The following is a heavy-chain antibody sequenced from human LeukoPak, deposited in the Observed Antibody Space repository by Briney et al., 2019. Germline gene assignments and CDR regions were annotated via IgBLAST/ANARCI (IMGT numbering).Heavy chain of an antibody. CDR1: GGSISSGDYY. J-gene: IGHJ5*02. D-gene: IGHD6-13*01. Sequence: PSETLSLTCTVSGGSISSGDYYWSWIRQPPGKGLEWIGYIYYSGSTYYNPSLKSRVTISVDTSKNQFSLKLSSVTAADTAVYYCARDMAAAYNWFDPWGQGTLVIVSS. CDR2: IYYSGST. CDR3: ARDMAAAYNWFDP. V-gene: IGHV4-30-4*08.